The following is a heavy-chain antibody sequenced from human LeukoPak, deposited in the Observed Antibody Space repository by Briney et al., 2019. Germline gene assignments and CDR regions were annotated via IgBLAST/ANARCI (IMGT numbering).Heavy chain of an antibody. CDR1: GFTFSSYA. CDR3: AKGKSIAARQESYYYGTDV. D-gene: IGHD6-6*01. J-gene: IGHJ6*02. Sequence: GGSLRLSCAASGFTFSSYAMSWVRQAPGKGLEWVSAISGSGGSTYYADSVKGRFTISRDNSKNTLYLQMNSLRAGDTAVYYCAKGKSIAARQESYYYGTDVWGQGTTVTVSS. CDR2: ISGSGGST. V-gene: IGHV3-23*01.